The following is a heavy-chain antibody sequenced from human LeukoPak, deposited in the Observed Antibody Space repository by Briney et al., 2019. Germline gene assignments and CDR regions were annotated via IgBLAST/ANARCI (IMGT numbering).Heavy chain of an antibody. D-gene: IGHD6-13*01. CDR2: ISSSGSTI. CDR1: EFTFSGYY. J-gene: IGHJ3*02. Sequence: PGGSLRLSCAASEFTFSGYYMSWIRQAPGKGLEWVSYISSSGSTIYYADSVKGRFTISRDNAKNSLYLQMNSLRAEDTAVYYCARAIAAAYDAFDIWGQGTMVTVSS. CDR3: ARAIAAAYDAFDI. V-gene: IGHV3-11*01.